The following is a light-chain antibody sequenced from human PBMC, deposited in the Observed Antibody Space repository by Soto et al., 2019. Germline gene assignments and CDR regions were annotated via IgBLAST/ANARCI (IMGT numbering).Light chain of an antibody. CDR3: QQYDNWPPVT. V-gene: IGKV3-15*01. CDR2: GAS. CDR1: QSVSSN. J-gene: IGKJ5*01. Sequence: EIVITQSPATLTVSPGERAILSCRASQSVSSNLAWYQQRPGQAPRLLIYGASTRATGIPARFSGGGSGTEFTLTISSLQSEDFAVYYCQQYDNWPPVTFGQGTRLEMK.